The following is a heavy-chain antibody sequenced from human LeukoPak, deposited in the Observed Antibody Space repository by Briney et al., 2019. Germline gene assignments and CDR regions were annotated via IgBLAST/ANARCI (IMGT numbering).Heavy chain of an antibody. D-gene: IGHD5-12*01. V-gene: IGHV1-24*01. CDR2: FDPEDVET. J-gene: IGHJ4*02. CDR3: ATYSGYAAY. Sequence: ASVKVSYKVSGYTLTELAIHWVRQAPGKGLEWMGGFDPEDVETIYAQKFQGRVTVTEDTYTDTAYMELSSLRSEDTAVYYCATYSGYAAYWGQGTLVSVSS. CDR1: GYTLTELA.